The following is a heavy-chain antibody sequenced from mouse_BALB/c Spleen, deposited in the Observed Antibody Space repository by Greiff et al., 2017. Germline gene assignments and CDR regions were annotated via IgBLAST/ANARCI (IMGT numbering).Heavy chain of an antibody. CDR2: INSNGGST. J-gene: IGHJ2*01. V-gene: IGHV5-6-3*01. CDR1: GFTFSSYG. CDR3: ARDPGDYYGSRDYFDY. Sequence: EVHLVESGGGLVQPGGSLKLSCAASGFTFSSYGMSWVRQTPDKRLELVATINSNGGSTYYPDSVKGRFTISRDNAKNTLYLQMSSLKSEDTAMYYCARDPGDYYGSRDYFDYWGQGTTLTVSS. D-gene: IGHD1-1*01.